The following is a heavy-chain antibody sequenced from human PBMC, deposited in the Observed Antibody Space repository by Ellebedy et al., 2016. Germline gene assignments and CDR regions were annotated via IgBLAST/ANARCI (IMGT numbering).Heavy chain of an antibody. CDR1: GGSISSYY. CDR3: ATLTIPGGSDS. CDR2: IYNSGNT. D-gene: IGHD3-3*01. V-gene: IGHV4-4*07. J-gene: IGHJ4*02. Sequence: SETLSLXXTVSGGSISSYYWSWIRQPAGKGLEWIGRIYNSGNTIYNPSLKSRVTMSVDTSKNHFSLELSSVTAADTAVYYCATLTIPGGSDSWGQGTLVTVSS.